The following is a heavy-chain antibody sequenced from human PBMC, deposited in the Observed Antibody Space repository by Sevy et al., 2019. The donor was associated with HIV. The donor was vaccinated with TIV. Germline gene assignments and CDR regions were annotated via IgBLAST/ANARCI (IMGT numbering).Heavy chain of an antibody. CDR3: ARAPLCYDSSVYFDY. J-gene: IGHJ4*02. CDR2: ISNDGINK. Sequence: GGSLRLSCVASDFTVSYYAMHWVRQAPGKGLEWVAVISNDGINKHYAESVKGRFTVSRDNSKNTLYLELNSLRPEDTAIVYCARAPLCYDSSVYFDYWGQGTLVTVSS. D-gene: IGHD3-16*01. V-gene: IGHV3-30*04. CDR1: DFTVSYYA.